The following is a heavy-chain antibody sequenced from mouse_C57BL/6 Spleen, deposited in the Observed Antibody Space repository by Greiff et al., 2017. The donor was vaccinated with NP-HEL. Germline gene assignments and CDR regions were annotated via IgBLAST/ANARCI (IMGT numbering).Heavy chain of an antibody. CDR2: IDPSDSYT. CDR3: ALVYYSIYYAMDY. J-gene: IGHJ4*01. CDR1: GYTFTSYW. D-gene: IGHD2-5*01. Sequence: QVQLKQPGAELVMPGASVKLSCKASGYTFTSYWMHWVKQRPGQGLEWIGEIDPSDSYTNYNQKFKGKSTLTVDKSSSTAYMQLSSLTSEDSAVYYCALVYYSIYYAMDYWGQGTSVTVSS. V-gene: IGHV1-69*01.